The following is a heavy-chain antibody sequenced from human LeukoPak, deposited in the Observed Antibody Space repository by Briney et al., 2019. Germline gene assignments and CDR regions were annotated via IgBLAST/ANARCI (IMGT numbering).Heavy chain of an antibody. Sequence: GGSLRLSCAASGFTFSSYAMSWVRQAPGKGLEWVSAISGSGGSTYYADSVKGRFTISRDNSKSTLYLQMNSLRAEDTAVYYCAKSPAPYYYYYGMDVWGQGTTVTVSS. V-gene: IGHV3-23*01. CDR1: GFTFSSYA. CDR3: AKSPAPYYYYYGMDV. CDR2: ISGSGGST. J-gene: IGHJ6*02.